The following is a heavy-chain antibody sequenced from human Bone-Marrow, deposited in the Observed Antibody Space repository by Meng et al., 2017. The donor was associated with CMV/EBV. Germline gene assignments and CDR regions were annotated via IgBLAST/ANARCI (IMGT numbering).Heavy chain of an antibody. J-gene: IGHJ6*02. Sequence: EGSLRLSCAASGFTFSSYAMHWVRQAPGKGLEWVAVISYDGSNKYYADSVKGRFTISRDNSKNTLYLQMNSLRAEDTAVYYCANKYHGYYGMDVWGQGTTVTVSS. CDR2: ISYDGSNK. D-gene: IGHD2-2*01. CDR3: ANKYHGYYGMDV. CDR1: GFTFSSYA. V-gene: IGHV3-30-3*01.